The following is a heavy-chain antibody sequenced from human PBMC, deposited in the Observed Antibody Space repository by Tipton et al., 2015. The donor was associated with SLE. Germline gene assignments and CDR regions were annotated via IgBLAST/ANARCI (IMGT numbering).Heavy chain of an antibody. D-gene: IGHD6-13*01. J-gene: IGHJ5*02. CDR3: ARSVRGYSSSWYPCWFDP. CDR1: GYTFTSYA. CDR2: INAGNGNT. Sequence: QLVQSGPEVKKPGASVKLSCKASGYTFTSYAIHWVRQAPGQRLEWMGWINAGNGNTNYSQKFQGRVTITRDTSASTAYMELSSLTSEDTAVYYCARSVRGYSSSWYPCWFDPWGQGTLVTVSS. V-gene: IGHV1-3*01.